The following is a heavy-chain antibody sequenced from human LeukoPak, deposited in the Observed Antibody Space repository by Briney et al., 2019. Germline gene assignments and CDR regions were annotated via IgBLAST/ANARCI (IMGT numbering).Heavy chain of an antibody. J-gene: IGHJ4*02. D-gene: IGHD6-13*01. Sequence: GASVKVSCKASGYTFTGYYMHWVRQAPGQGLEWMGWINPNSGGTNYAQKFQGRATMTRDTSISTAYMELSRLRSDDTAVYYCARVVKSPGYSSSWYSYWGQGTLVTVSS. CDR1: GYTFTGYY. V-gene: IGHV1-2*02. CDR2: INPNSGGT. CDR3: ARVVKSPGYSSSWYSY.